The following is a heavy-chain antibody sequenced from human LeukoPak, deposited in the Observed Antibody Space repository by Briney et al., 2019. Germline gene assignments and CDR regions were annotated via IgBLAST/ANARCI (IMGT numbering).Heavy chain of an antibody. D-gene: IGHD3-16*01. Sequence: PSETLSLTCAVSGGSVSGGGYSWSWIRQPPGKGLEWTGYIYHSGSTYYNPSLKSRVTISVDRSKNQFSLKLSSVSAADTAVYYCARVLSGGYFDDWGQGTLVSVSS. J-gene: IGHJ4*02. CDR3: ARVLSGGYFDD. CDR2: IYHSGST. V-gene: IGHV4-30-2*01. CDR1: GGSVSGGGYS.